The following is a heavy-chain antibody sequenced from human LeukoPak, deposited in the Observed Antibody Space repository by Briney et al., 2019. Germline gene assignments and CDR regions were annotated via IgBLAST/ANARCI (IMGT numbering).Heavy chain of an antibody. CDR3: ARVGYDYVWGSYTPNYYFDY. D-gene: IGHD3-16*01. Sequence: ASVKLSCKTSGSTFTDFGFTWVRHAPGQGFEWKWWTNTHNGDTNYAQNLQGRVTLTTDTSTSTAYMELRSLRSDDTAVYYCARVGYDYVWGSYTPNYYFDYRGQGTLVTVSS. J-gene: IGHJ4*02. CDR1: GSTFTDFG. CDR2: TNTHNGDT. V-gene: IGHV1-18*01.